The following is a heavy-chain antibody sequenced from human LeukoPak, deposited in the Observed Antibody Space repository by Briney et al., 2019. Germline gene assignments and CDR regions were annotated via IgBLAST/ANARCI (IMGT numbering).Heavy chain of an antibody. Sequence: GGSLRLSCAASGITLSDHYMSWIRQAPGKGPEWVSYITTGGRTMYYADSVRGRFTISGDNAKNSLYLQVNSLRADDAAVYFCARIHRSNWFDPWGQGTLVTVSS. J-gene: IGHJ5*02. D-gene: IGHD5-18*01. V-gene: IGHV3-11*01. CDR1: GITLSDHY. CDR2: ITTGGRTM. CDR3: ARIHRSNWFDP.